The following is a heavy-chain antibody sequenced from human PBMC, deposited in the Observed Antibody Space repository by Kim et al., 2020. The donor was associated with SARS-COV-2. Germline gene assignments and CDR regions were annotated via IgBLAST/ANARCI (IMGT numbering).Heavy chain of an antibody. CDR2: INPGNGNA. CDR3: VRWGAKEYSGGYLGYGGEV. J-gene: IGHJ6*02. Sequence: ASVKVSCKASGYSFSSYVIHWVRQAPGQSLEWMGWINPGNGNAKSSERLHDRVTITRDTSATTAYMELSSLTSEDTGVYYCVRWGAKEYSGGYLGYGGEVWGQGTTVSVSS. CDR1: GYSFSSYV. V-gene: IGHV1-3*01. D-gene: IGHD6-19*01.